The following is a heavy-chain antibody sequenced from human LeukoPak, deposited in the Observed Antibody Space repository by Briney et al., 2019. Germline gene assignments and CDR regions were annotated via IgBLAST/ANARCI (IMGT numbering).Heavy chain of an antibody. D-gene: IGHD3-10*01. CDR3: VRGPDRAEAFDI. CDR1: GGSISSYY. Sequence: KPSETLSLTCTVSGGSISSYYWSWIRQPPGKGLEWIGYIYYSGSTNYNPSLKSRVTISVDTSKNQFSLKLSSVTAADTAVYYCVRGPDRAEAFDIWRQGTMVTVSS. V-gene: IGHV4-59*01. CDR2: IYYSGST. J-gene: IGHJ3*02.